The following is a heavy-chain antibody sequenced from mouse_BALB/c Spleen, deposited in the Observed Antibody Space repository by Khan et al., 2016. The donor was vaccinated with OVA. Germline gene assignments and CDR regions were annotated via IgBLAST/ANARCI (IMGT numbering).Heavy chain of an antibody. CDR3: ARRGLYGMFAY. Sequence: QVQLKQSGTELAKPGASVKMSCKASGYTFTTYWMHWVKQRPGQGLEWIGYIDPSTGYTEYNQKFQEEATLTKDTSSSTAYMQLSSLTSEDSAVYYGARRGLYGMFAYWGQGTLVTVSA. D-gene: IGHD2-1*01. CDR2: IDPSTGYT. V-gene: IGHV1-7*01. CDR1: GYTFTTYW. J-gene: IGHJ3*01.